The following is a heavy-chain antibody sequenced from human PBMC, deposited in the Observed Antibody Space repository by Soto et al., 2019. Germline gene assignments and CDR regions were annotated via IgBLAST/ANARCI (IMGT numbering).Heavy chain of an antibody. D-gene: IGHD3-10*01. Sequence: GGSLRLSCAASGVTFGASALQWVRQASGKGLEWLGRIGSKGETYATAYAASVKGRFTISRDDSKNTAYLQMNSLESEDTAVYYCAKPGGYYFYYGMDVWGQGTTVTVSS. J-gene: IGHJ6*02. V-gene: IGHV3-73*01. CDR2: IGSKGETYAT. CDR1: GVTFGASA. CDR3: AKPGGYYFYYGMDV.